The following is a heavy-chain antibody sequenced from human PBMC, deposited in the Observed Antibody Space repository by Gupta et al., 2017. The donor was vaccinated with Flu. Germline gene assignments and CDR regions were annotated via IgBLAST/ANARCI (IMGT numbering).Heavy chain of an antibody. Sequence: QLQLQESGPGLVKPSETLSLTCTVSGGSISSSSYYWGWIRQPPGKGLEWIGSIYYSGSTYYNPSLKSRVTISVDTSKNQFSLKLSSVTAADTAVYYCARRGVVTGTTRGVDYWGQGTLVTVSS. D-gene: IGHD1-20*01. CDR2: IYYSGST. CDR3: ARRGVVTGTTRGVDY. V-gene: IGHV4-39*01. CDR1: GGSISSSSYY. J-gene: IGHJ4*02.